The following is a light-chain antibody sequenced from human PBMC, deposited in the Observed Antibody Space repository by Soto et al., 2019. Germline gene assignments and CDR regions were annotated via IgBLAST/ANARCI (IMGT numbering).Light chain of an antibody. J-gene: IGKJ1*01. Sequence: DIQMTESPSTLSASVVARATITCLASQSISSWLAWYQQKPGKAPKLLIYAASSLQSGVPSRFSGSGSGTDFTLTISSLQPEDFATYYCQQSYSTPLTCGQGTKVEIK. CDR1: QSISSW. CDR2: AAS. CDR3: QQSYSTPLT. V-gene: IGKV1-39*01.